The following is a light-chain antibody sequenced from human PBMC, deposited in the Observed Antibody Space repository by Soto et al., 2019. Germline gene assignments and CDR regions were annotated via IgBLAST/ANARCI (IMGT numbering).Light chain of an antibody. Sequence: DIVLTQSPATLSLSPAERATLSCRASQSIASIYLAWYQQRHGQAPRLLIYGASNRATGIPDRFSGIRSGTDFTLPLSRLEPEDFAVYYGQQHGSSLWTFGQGTKVDIK. CDR3: QQHGSSLWT. CDR1: QSIASIY. CDR2: GAS. J-gene: IGKJ1*01. V-gene: IGKV3-20*01.